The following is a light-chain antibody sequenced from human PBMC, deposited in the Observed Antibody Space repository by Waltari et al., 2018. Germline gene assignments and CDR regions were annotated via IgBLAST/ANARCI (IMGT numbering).Light chain of an antibody. V-gene: IGLV3-19*01. CDR3: SSRDSSASHVL. Sequence: SSELTQDPAVSVALGQTVRITCQGASLRTSYASWYQQKSGQAPILVLFGKNTRPSGIPDRFSGYNSESTTSLTITGAQAEEEADYYCSSRDSSASHVLFAGGTKVTVL. J-gene: IGLJ2*01. CDR2: GKN. CDR1: SLRTSY.